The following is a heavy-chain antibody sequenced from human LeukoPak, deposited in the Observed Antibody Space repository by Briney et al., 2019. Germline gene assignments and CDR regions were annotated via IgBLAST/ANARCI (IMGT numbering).Heavy chain of an antibody. CDR3: ARPPDHRHYGAAFDW. Sequence: SETLSLXCAVSGYSISSGYYWGWIRQPPGKGLEWIGSIYHSGTSYYNPSLKSRVTISVDTAKNQFSLRLNSVTDADTAVYYCARPPDHRHYGAAFDWWGQGTLVTVSS. V-gene: IGHV4-38-2*01. CDR2: IYHSGTS. D-gene: IGHD4-17*01. J-gene: IGHJ4*02. CDR1: GYSISSGYY.